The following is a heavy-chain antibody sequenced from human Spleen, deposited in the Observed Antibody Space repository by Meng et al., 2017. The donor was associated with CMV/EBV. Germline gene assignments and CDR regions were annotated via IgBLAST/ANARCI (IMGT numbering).Heavy chain of an antibody. CDR2: ISAYNGNT. CDR3: ARSDSSDVYFDY. CDR1: GYTFTSYG. D-gene: IGHD3-22*01. V-gene: IGHV1-18*01. J-gene: IGHJ4*02. Sequence: ASVKVSCKASGYTFTSYGISWVRQAPGQGLEWMGWISAYNGNTNYAQKLQGRVTMTTDTSTSTAYMEPSSLRSEDTAVYYCARSDSSDVYFDYWGQGTLVTVSS.